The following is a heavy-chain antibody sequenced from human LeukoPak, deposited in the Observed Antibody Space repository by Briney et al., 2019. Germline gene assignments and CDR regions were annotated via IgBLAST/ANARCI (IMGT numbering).Heavy chain of an antibody. CDR2: ISGSGGST. CDR1: ELTFSSYD. V-gene: IGHV3-23*01. J-gene: IGHJ4*02. D-gene: IGHD6-6*01. Sequence: GGSLRLSCAASELTFSSYDMTWVRQAPGKGLEWVSAISGSGGSTYYADSVKGRFTISRDNSKNTLYLQMNSLRAEDTAVYYCAKIGDSSSLFDYWGQGTLVTVSS. CDR3: AKIGDSSSLFDY.